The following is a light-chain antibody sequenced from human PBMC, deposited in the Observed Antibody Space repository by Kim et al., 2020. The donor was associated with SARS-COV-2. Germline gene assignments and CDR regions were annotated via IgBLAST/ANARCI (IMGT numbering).Light chain of an antibody. CDR3: YSYAGTYTFGV. Sequence: SVTISCTGTSSDVGGYNSVSWYQQHPGKAPKLMIYDVSQRPSGVPDRFSGSKSGNTASLTISGLQAEDEADYYCYSYAGTYTFGVFGGGTQLTVL. J-gene: IGLJ3*02. CDR1: SSDVGGYNS. V-gene: IGLV2-11*03. CDR2: DVS.